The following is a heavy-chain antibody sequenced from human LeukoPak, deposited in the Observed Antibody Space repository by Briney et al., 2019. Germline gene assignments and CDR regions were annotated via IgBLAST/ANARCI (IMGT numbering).Heavy chain of an antibody. J-gene: IGHJ4*02. CDR3: ARARYWNLFGDY. CDR1: GFTFSNYA. CDR2: ISYDGSNK. Sequence: PGRSLRLSCAASGFTFSNYAMHWVRQAPGKGLEWVAVISYDGSNKYYADSVKGRFTISRDNSKNTVYLQMNSLRAEDTAVYYCARARYWNLFGDYWGQGALVTVSS. V-gene: IGHV3-30*01. D-gene: IGHD2-15*01.